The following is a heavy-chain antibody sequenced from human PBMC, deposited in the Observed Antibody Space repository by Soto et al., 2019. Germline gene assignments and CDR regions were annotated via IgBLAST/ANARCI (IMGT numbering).Heavy chain of an antibody. J-gene: IGHJ4*02. CDR3: ARVGPGRIFGVVTHEYYFDY. CDR2: IYYSGST. Sequence: PSDTLSLTCTFSGGSISRYNWSRIRQPTGKGQEWIGYIYYSGSTNYNPSLKSRVTISVDTSKNQFSLKLSSVTAADTAVYYCARVGPGRIFGVVTHEYYFDYWGQG. V-gene: IGHV4-59*07. D-gene: IGHD3-3*01. CDR1: GGSISRYN.